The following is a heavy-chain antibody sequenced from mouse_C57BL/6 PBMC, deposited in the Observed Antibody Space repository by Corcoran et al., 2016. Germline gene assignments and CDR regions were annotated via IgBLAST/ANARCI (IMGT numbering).Heavy chain of an antibody. J-gene: IGHJ4*01. V-gene: IGHV1-19*01. Sequence: EVQLQQSGPVLVKPGASVKMSCKASGYTFTDYYMNWVKQSHGKSLEWIGVINPYNGGTSYNQKFKGKATLTVDKSSSTAYMELNSLTSEDSAVYYCARNDYDLYYAMDYWGQGTSVTVSS. CDR3: ARNDYDLYYAMDY. CDR2: INPYNGGT. D-gene: IGHD2-4*01. CDR1: GYTFTDYY.